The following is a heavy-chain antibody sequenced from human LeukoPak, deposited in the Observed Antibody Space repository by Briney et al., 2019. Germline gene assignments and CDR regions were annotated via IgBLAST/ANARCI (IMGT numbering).Heavy chain of an antibody. D-gene: IGHD6-13*01. V-gene: IGHV4-59*01. CDR1: GGSISPFY. CDR3: ARRAAAVGTFYMDV. CDR2: IYYSGGT. Sequence: SETLSLTCTVSGGSISPFYWLWIRQPPGKGLEWIGYIYYSGGTNSNPSLRSRLTMSVGTSKNQVSLKLNSVTAADTAIYYCARRAAAVGTFYMDVWGEGTTVTVSS. J-gene: IGHJ6*03.